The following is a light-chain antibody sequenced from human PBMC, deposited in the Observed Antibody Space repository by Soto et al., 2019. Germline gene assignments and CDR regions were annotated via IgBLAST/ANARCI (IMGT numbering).Light chain of an antibody. CDR3: QQYGSSPLT. J-gene: IGKJ4*01. CDR2: GAS. CDR1: QSVSNSY. V-gene: IGKV3-20*01. Sequence: EIVLTQSPGTLSLSPGERATLSCRASQSVSNSYLAWYQQKPGQAPRLLISGASSRATGIPDRFSGSGSGTDFTLTISRLEPEEFAVYYCQQYGSSPLTFGGGTKVEIK.